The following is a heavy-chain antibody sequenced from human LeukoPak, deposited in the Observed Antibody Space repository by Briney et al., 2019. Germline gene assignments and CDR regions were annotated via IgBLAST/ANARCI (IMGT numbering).Heavy chain of an antibody. J-gene: IGHJ3*02. CDR1: GFTFSNYW. CDR2: IKQEGSEK. D-gene: IGHD2-2*01. V-gene: IGHV3-7*01. Sequence: GGSLRLSCIASGFTFSNYWMSWVRQAPGKGLEWVANIKQEGSEKYYVDSVKGRFTISRDNAKNSLYLQINSLRPEDTALYYCARDPRGYCSSTSCQGNAFDIWGQGTMVTVSS. CDR3: ARDPRGYCSSTSCQGNAFDI.